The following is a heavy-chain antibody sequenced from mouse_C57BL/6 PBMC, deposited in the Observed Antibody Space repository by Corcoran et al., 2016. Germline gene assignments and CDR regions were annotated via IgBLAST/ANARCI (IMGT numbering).Heavy chain of an antibody. V-gene: IGHV9-3*01. J-gene: IGHJ1*03. CDR3: VSGCPRWYFDV. CDR1: GYTFTTYG. Sequence: QIQLVQSGPELKKPGETVKISCKASGYTFTTYGMSCVKQAPGKGLKWMGWINTYSGGPTYAADFKGRLAFSLETSASTAYLQINNLKNEDTATYFGVSGCPRWYFDVWGTGTTFTVSS. CDR2: INTYSGGP.